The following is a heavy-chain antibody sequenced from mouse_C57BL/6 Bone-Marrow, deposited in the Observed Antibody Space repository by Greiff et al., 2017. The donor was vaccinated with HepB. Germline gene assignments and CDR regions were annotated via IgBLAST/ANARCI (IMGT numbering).Heavy chain of an antibody. CDR1: GYTFTSYG. Sequence: VQLQQSGAGLARPGASVKLSCKASGYTFTSYGISWVKQRTGQGLEWIGEIYPRSGNTYYNEKFKGKATLTADKSSSTAYMELRSLTSEDSAVYFCAKNYVGWFAYWGQGTLVTVSA. CDR2: IYPRSGNT. J-gene: IGHJ3*01. D-gene: IGHD1-1*01. CDR3: AKNYVGWFAY. V-gene: IGHV1-81*01.